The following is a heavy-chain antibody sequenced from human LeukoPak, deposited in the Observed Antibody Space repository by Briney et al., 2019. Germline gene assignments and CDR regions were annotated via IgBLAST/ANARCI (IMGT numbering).Heavy chain of an antibody. Sequence: PSETLSLTCTVSGGSISSYYWSWIRQPPGKGLEWIGYIYYSGTTNYNPSLKSRVIISVDTSKNQFSLKLSSVTAADTAVYNCARHRNYYFDYWGQGTLVTVSS. CDR3: ARHRNYYFDY. J-gene: IGHJ4*02. CDR1: GGSISSYY. V-gene: IGHV4-59*08. CDR2: IYYSGTT.